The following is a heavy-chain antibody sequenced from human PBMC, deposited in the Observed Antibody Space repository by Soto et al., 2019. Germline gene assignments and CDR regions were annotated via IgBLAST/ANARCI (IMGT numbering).Heavy chain of an antibody. V-gene: IGHV1-69*13. Sequence: ASVKVSCKAAGGTFSSYGISWVRQAPGQGLEWMGGIIPMFGTATHTQNFQGRLTITADESTSTAYMELSSLRSEDTAVYFCARSVGVTTLSYLDYWGQGTLVTVS. CDR3: ARSVGVTTLSYLDY. CDR1: GGTFSSYG. CDR2: IIPMFGTA. J-gene: IGHJ4*02. D-gene: IGHD1-26*01.